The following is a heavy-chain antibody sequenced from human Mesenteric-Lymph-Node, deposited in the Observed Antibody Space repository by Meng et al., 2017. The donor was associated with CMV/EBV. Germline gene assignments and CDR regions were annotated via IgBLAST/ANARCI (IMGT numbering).Heavy chain of an antibody. D-gene: IGHD5-12*01. CDR2: INAGDAKT. CDR1: GYTFTSYG. CDR3: VRGSGYDLFMDH. V-gene: IGHV1-3*01. Sequence: CKASGYTFTSYGMHWVRQAPGQSLEWMGWINAGDAKTKYSQKFQGRVTITRDTSASTAYMELSSLRSEDTAVYYCVRGSGYDLFMDHWGQGILVTVSS. J-gene: IGHJ4*02.